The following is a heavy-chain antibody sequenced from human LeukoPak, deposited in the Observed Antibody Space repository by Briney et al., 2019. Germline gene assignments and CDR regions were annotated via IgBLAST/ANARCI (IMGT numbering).Heavy chain of an antibody. V-gene: IGHV3-23*01. D-gene: IGHD6-19*01. CDR2: ISGSGGST. J-gene: IGHJ3*02. Sequence: GGSLRLSCAASGFTFSNAWMSWVRQAPGKGLEWVSAISGSGGSTYYADSVKGRFTISRDNSKNTLYLQMNSLRAEDTAIYYCAGAGGHAFDIWGQGTMVTVSS. CDR1: GFTFSNAW. CDR3: AGAGGHAFDI.